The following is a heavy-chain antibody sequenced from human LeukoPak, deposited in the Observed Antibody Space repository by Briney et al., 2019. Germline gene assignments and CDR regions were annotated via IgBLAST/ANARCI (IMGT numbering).Heavy chain of an antibody. CDR3: ARAKHDFWSGYIQGIYFDY. Sequence: QTGGSLRLSCVASGFTFSIHWMSWVRQAPGKGLECVANIRRDGNEKSYVDTVKGRFTISRDNAKNSLYLQMNNLTAEDTAVYYCARAKHDFWSGYIQGIYFDYWGQGTLVTVSS. V-gene: IGHV3-7*01. J-gene: IGHJ4*02. CDR1: GFTFSIHW. CDR2: IRRDGNEK. D-gene: IGHD3-3*01.